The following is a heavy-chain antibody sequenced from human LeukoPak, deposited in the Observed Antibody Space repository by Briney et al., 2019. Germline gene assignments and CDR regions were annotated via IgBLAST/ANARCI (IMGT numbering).Heavy chain of an antibody. CDR1: GGTFSSYA. V-gene: IGHV1-69*06. Sequence: GASVKVSCKASGGTFSSYAISWVRQAPGQGLEWMGGIIPIFGTANYAQKFQGRVTITADKSTSTAYMELSSLRSEDTAVYYCARVVGMATITGWGQGTLVTVSS. CDR3: ARVVGMATITG. J-gene: IGHJ4*02. D-gene: IGHD5-24*01. CDR2: IIPIFGTA.